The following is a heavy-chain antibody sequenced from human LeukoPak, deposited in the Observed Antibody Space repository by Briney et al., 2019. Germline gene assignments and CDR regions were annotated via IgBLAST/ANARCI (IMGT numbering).Heavy chain of an antibody. Sequence: PGRSLRLSCAASGFTFSSYGMHWVRQTPGKGLEWVAVISNDGSNKYYADSVKGRFTISRDISKNTLYLQMNSLGAEDTAVYYCAKCVRDCSSSICRPSFNYYYYGMDVWGQGTTVTVSS. CDR2: ISNDGSNK. J-gene: IGHJ6*02. CDR1: GFTFSSYG. D-gene: IGHD2-2*01. V-gene: IGHV3-30*18. CDR3: AKCVRDCSSSICRPSFNYYYYGMDV.